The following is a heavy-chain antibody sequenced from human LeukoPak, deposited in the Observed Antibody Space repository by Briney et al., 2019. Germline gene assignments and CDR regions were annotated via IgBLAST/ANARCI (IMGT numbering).Heavy chain of an antibody. CDR2: VIGGGGTT. J-gene: IGHJ4*02. Sequence: PGGSLRLSCAASGFTFSSYDMNWVRQAPGKGLEWVSAVIGGGGTTYYADSVKGRFTLSRDNSKNTLYLQMNSLRAEDTAVYYCAARSSSYTIFAFWGQGTLVTVSS. CDR1: GFTFSSYD. D-gene: IGHD3-16*02. CDR3: AARSSSYTIFAF. V-gene: IGHV3-23*01.